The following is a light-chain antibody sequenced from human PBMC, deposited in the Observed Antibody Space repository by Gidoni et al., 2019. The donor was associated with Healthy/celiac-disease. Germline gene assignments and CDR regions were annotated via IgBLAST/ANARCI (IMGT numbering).Light chain of an antibody. CDR3: QQRSNWRT. CDR1: QSVSSY. Sequence: EIVLTQSPATLSLSPGERATLPCRPSQSVSSYLAWYQQKPGQAPRLLIYDASNRATGIPARCSGSGSGTDFTLTISSLEPEDFAVHYCQQRSNWRTFGQGTKLEIK. J-gene: IGKJ2*01. V-gene: IGKV3-11*01. CDR2: DAS.